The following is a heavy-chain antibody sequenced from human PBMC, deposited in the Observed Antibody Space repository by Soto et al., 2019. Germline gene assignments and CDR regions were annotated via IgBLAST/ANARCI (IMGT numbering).Heavy chain of an antibody. CDR3: ARALPYCSGDSCTYYFDS. CDR2: IYYSGSDNYSGST. CDR1: GGSISGYY. J-gene: IGHJ4*02. V-gene: IGHV4-59*01. D-gene: IGHD2-15*01. Sequence: SETLSLTCTSSGGSISGYYCSWIRQPPGKGLEWLGSIYYSGSDNYSGSTNYNPSLKSRATISIGTSKNHLSLMLSSVTAADTAVYYCARALPYCSGDSCTYYFDSWGQGTLVTVSS.